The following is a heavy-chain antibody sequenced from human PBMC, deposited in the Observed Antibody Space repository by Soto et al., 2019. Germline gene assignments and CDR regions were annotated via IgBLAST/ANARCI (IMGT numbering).Heavy chain of an antibody. J-gene: IGHJ6*03. CDR2: INHSGST. D-gene: IGHD3-10*01. CDR1: GGSFSGYY. V-gene: IGHV4-34*01. CDR3: AKGPHSASGYYYMDV. Sequence: PSETLSLTCAVYGGSFSGYYWSWIRQPPGKGLEWIGEINHSGSTNYNPSLKSRVTISVDTSKNQFSLKLSSVTAADTAVYYCAKGPHSASGYYYMDVWGKGTTVTVSS.